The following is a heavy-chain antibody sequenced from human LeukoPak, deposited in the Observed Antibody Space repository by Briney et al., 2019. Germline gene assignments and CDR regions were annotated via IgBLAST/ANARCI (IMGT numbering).Heavy chain of an antibody. V-gene: IGHV1-69*13. J-gene: IGHJ4*02. CDR2: IIPTFGTA. CDR1: GGTFSSYA. CDR3: ATQRRPQSPFDY. D-gene: IGHD2-2*01. Sequence: SVKVSCKASGGTFSSYAISWVRQAPGQGLEWMGGIIPTFGTANYAQKFQGRVTITADESTSTAYMELSSLRSEDTAVYYCATQRRPQSPFDYWGQGTLVTVSS.